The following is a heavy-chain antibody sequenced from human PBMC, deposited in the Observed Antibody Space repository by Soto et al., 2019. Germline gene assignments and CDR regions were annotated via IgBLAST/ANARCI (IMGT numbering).Heavy chain of an antibody. CDR3: ARDSSRGSSPARADY. V-gene: IGHV3-33*01. J-gene: IGHJ4*02. D-gene: IGHD6-6*01. CDR1: GFTFSSYG. Sequence: GGSLRLSCAASGFTFSSYGMHWVRQAPGQGLEWVAVIWYDGSNKYYADSVKGRFTISRDNSKNTLYLQMNSLRAEDTAVYYCARDSSRGSSPARADYWGQGTLVTVSS. CDR2: IWYDGSNK.